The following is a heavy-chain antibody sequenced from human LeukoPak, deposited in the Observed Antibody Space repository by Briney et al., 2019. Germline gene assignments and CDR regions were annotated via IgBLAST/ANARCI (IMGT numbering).Heavy chain of an antibody. J-gene: IGHJ4*01. D-gene: IGHD3-22*01. Sequence: PGGSLRLSCAASGFIFSNFAMSWVRQAPGKELEWVSAISGSGGSTYYADSVKGRFTISRDISKNTLFLQMNSLRAEDTAVYYCAKGGAYYYVSSGYFDYWGHGALVTVSS. CDR3: AKGGAYYYVSSGYFDY. CDR2: ISGSGGST. V-gene: IGHV3-23*01. CDR1: GFIFSNFA.